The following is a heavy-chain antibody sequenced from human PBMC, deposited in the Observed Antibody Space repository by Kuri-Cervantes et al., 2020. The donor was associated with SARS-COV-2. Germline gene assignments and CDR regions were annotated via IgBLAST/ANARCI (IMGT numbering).Heavy chain of an antibody. CDR3: ARVRVGRWLQLHYFDY. CDR2: ISAYNGNT. J-gene: IGHJ4*02. CDR1: GYTFTSYG. D-gene: IGHD5-24*01. Sequence: ASVKVSCKASGYTFTSYGISWVRQAPGQGLEWMGWISAYNGNTNYAQKLQGRVTMTTDTSTSTAYMGLRSLRSDDTAVYYCARVRVGRWLQLHYFDYWGQGTLVTVSS. V-gene: IGHV1-18*01.